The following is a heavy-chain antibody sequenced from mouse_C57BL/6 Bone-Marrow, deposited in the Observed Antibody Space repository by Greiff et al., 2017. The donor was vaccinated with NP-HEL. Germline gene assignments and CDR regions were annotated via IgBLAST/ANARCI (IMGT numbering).Heavy chain of an antibody. CDR3: ARRGQATDY. V-gene: IGHV1-7*01. CDR1: GYTFTSYW. CDR2: INPSSGYT. J-gene: IGHJ4*01. D-gene: IGHD3-2*02. Sequence: QVQLQQSGTVLARPGASVKMSCKTSGYTFTSYWMHWVKQRPGQGLEWIGYINPSSGYTKYNQKFKDKATLTADKSSSTAYMQLSSLTYEDSAVYYCARRGQATDYWGQGTSVTVSS.